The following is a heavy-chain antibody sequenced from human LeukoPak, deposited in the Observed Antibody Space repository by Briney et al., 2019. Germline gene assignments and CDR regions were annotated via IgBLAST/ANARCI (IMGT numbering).Heavy chain of an antibody. V-gene: IGHV1-3*03. CDR2: INVGNGNT. J-gene: IGHJ4*02. Sequence: ASVKVSCKASGGTFSSYAMHWVRQAPGQRLEWMGWINVGNGNTKYSQEFQGRVTITRDTSASTAYMELSSLRSEDMAVYYCARGGREEIVGATTLSRYVYWGQGTLVTASS. CDR3: ARGGREEIVGATTLSRYVY. CDR1: GGTFSSYA. D-gene: IGHD1-26*01.